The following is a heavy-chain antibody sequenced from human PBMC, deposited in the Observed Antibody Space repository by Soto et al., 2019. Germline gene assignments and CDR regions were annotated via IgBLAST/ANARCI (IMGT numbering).Heavy chain of an antibody. J-gene: IGHJ4*02. Sequence: QVQLVQSGAEVKKPGASVKVSCKASGYTFTGYNLHWVRQAPGQGLEWMGWITPNTGDTNFAQKFRGRVIMTRDTSLSTAYVELSRLRADDTAVYYCARYLASGRYVCWGQGTLVNVSS. CDR2: ITPNTGDT. CDR3: ARYLASGRYVC. D-gene: IGHD3-10*01. CDR1: GYTFTGYN. V-gene: IGHV1-2*02.